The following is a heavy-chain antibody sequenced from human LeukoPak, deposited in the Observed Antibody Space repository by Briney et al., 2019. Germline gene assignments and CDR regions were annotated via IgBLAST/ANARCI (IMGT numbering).Heavy chain of an antibody. D-gene: IGHD3-22*01. Sequence: GASVKVSCKASGYTFTSYGISWVRQAPGQGLEWMGWISAYNGNTNYAQKLQGRVTMTTDTSTSTAYMELRSLRSDDTAVYYCARDGSSGYYYADWFDPWGQGTLVTVSS. CDR1: GYTFTSYG. J-gene: IGHJ5*02. V-gene: IGHV1-18*01. CDR3: ARDGSSGYYYADWFDP. CDR2: ISAYNGNT.